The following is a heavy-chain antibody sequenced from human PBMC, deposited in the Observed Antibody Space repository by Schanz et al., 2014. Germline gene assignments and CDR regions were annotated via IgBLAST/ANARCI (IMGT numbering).Heavy chain of an antibody. V-gene: IGHV3-30*02. CDR1: GFTFSSYG. CDR3: AKDQLANYRGSGYNWFDP. J-gene: IGHJ5*02. D-gene: IGHD3-10*01. CDR2: IRFDGSDK. Sequence: QVQLVESGGGVVQPGGSLRLSCAASGFTFSSYGMHWVRQAPGKGLEWVAFIRFDGSDKYYADSVKGRFSVSRDNSKNILYLQMNSLGADNTAVSYCAKDQLANYRGSGYNWFDPWGQGTLVTVSS.